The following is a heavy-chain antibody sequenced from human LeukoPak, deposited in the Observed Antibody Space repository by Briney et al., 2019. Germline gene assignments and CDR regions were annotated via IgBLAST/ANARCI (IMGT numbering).Heavy chain of an antibody. V-gene: IGHV3-21*01. CDR3: ARCGGSCYLGY. Sequence: GGSLRLSCAASGITFSNAWMNWVRQAPGKGLEWVSSISSTSSYIYYADSVKGRFTISRDNAKNSLYLQMNSLRAEDTAVYFCARCGGSCYLGYWGQGTLVTVSS. CDR1: GITFSNAW. J-gene: IGHJ4*02. CDR2: ISSTSSYI. D-gene: IGHD2-15*01.